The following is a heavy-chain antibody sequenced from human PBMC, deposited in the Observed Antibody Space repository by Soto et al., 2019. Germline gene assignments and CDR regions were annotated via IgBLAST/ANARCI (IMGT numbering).Heavy chain of an antibody. D-gene: IGHD3-3*01. V-gene: IGHV3-7*03. J-gene: IGHJ6*02. CDR1: LLNFRIYS. CDR2: IKQDGSEK. CDR3: ATEVYDFWSGYVAPMDV. Sequence: WGSLRLQAEHGLLNFRIYSRSWVRQARGKGLDLVANIKQDGSEKYYVDSVKGRFTISRDNAKNSLYLQMNRLRAEGTAVYYPATEVYDFWSGYVAPMDVWGQGHTGTVSS.